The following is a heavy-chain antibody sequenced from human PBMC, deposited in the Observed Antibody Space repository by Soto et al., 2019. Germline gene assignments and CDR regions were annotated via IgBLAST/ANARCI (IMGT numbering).Heavy chain of an antibody. D-gene: IGHD3-10*01. CDR2: IKQDGSEK. Sequence: GGSLRLSCAASGFTFSSYWMSWVRQAPGKGLEWVANIKQDGSEKYYVDSVKGRFTISRDNAKNSLYLQMNSLRAEDTAVYYCARPRLRYGSGSYNWFDPWGQGTLVTVSS. CDR1: GFTFSSYW. CDR3: ARPRLRYGSGSYNWFDP. J-gene: IGHJ5*02. V-gene: IGHV3-7*01.